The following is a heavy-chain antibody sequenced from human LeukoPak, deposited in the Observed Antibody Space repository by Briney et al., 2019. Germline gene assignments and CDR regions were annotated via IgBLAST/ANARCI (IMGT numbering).Heavy chain of an antibody. D-gene: IGHD3-22*01. CDR2: IYTSGST. CDR1: GGSISSGSYY. V-gene: IGHV4-61*02. Sequence: SQTLSLTCTVSGGSISSGSYYWSWIRQPAGTGLEWIGRIYTSGSTNYNPSLKSRVTISVDTSKNQSSLKLSSVTAADTAVYYCARGRYYDSSGYFLPNNWFDPWGQGTLVTVSS. CDR3: ARGRYYDSSGYFLPNNWFDP. J-gene: IGHJ5*02.